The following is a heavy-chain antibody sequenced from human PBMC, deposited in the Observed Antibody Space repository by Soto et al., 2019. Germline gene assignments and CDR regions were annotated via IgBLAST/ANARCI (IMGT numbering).Heavy chain of an antibody. CDR1: GFTFSSYA. CDR3: ARGSKMGYSSSWYFY. V-gene: IGHV3-30-3*01. CDR2: ISYDGSNK. Sequence: QVQLVESGGGVVQPGRSLRLSCAASGFTFSSYAMHWVRQAPGKGLEWVAVISYDGSNKYYGDSVKGRFTISRDNSKNTLYLQMNSLRAEDTAVYYCARGSKMGYSSSWYFYWGQGTLVTVSS. J-gene: IGHJ4*02. D-gene: IGHD6-13*01.